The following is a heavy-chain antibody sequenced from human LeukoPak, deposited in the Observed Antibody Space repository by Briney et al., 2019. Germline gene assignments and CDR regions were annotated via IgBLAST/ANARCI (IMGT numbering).Heavy chain of an antibody. Sequence: SQTLSLTCTVSGGSISSSSYYWVWIRQPPGKGLEWIGSIYYSGSTYYNPSLKSRVTISVDTSKNQFSLKLSSVTAADTAVYYCARSPTYSNTLRYYHYMGVWGKGTTVTVSS. J-gene: IGHJ6*03. CDR3: ARSPTYSNTLRYYHYMGV. CDR2: IYYSGST. V-gene: IGHV4-39*07. D-gene: IGHD4-11*01. CDR1: GGSISSSSYY.